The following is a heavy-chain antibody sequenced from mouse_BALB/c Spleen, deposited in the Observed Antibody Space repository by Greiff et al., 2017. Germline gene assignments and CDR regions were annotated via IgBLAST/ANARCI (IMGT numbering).Heavy chain of an antibody. Sequence: EVHLVESGGGLVQPGGSLKLSCAASGFTFSSYGMSWVRQTPDKRLELVATINSNGGSTYYPDSVKGRFTISRDNAKNTLYLQMSSLKSEDTAMYYCAREQGYYYGSSYAFAYWGQGTLVTVAA. CDR3: AREQGYYYGSSYAFAY. V-gene: IGHV5-6-3*01. D-gene: IGHD1-1*01. J-gene: IGHJ3*01. CDR2: INSNGGST. CDR1: GFTFSSYG.